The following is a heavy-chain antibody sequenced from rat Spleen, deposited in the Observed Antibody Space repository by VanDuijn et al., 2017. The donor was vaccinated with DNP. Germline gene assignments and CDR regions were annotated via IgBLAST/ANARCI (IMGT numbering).Heavy chain of an antibody. D-gene: IGHD1-2*01. V-gene: IGHV2-19*01. CDR1: GSSLTDYS. CDR3: ARWHLYLNYFDY. CDR2: IRSGGST. Sequence: QVQLKESGPGLVQPSQTLSLTCTVSGSSLTDYSIHWVRQPPGKGLEWMGRIRSGGSTDYNSALKSRLSISRDTSKSQVLLKMNSLQTEDTAMYFCARWHLYLNYFDYWGQGVMVTVSS. J-gene: IGHJ2*01.